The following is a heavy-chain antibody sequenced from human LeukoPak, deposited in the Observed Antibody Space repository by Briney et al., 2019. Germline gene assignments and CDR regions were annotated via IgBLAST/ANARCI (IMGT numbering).Heavy chain of an antibody. CDR3: ARDKERGSYRRVGY. D-gene: IGHD1-26*01. CDR2: ISSSGSTI. V-gene: IGHV3-48*04. J-gene: IGHJ4*02. CDR1: GFTFSSYG. Sequence: PGGSLRLSCAASGFTFSSYGMNWVRQAPGKGLEWVSYISSSGSTIYYADSVKGRFTISRDNAKNSLYLQMNSLRAEDTAVYYCARDKERGSYRRVGYWGQGTLVTVSS.